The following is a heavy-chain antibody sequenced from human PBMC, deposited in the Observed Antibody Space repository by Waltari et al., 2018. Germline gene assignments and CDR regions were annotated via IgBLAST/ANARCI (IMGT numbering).Heavy chain of an antibody. J-gene: IGHJ6*02. Sequence: EVQLVESGGGLVQPGGSLRLSCAASGFTFSSYWMSWVRQAPGKGLEWVANIKQDGSEKYYVDSVKGRFTIARDNAKNSLYLQMNGLRAEDTAVYYCARDGAAAGYGMDVWGQGTTVTVSS. CDR2: IKQDGSEK. CDR3: ARDGAAAGYGMDV. D-gene: IGHD6-13*01. CDR1: GFTFSSYW. V-gene: IGHV3-7*01.